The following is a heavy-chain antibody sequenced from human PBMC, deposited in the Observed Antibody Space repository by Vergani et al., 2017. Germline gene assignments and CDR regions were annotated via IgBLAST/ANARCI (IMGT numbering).Heavy chain of an antibody. CDR3: AINYGAQGYYFDY. CDR1: GFTFSSYA. J-gene: IGHJ4*02. CDR2: ISGSGGST. V-gene: IGHV3-23*01. D-gene: IGHD3-10*01. Sequence: EVQLLESGGGLVQPGGSLRLSCAASGFTFSSYAMSWVRQAPGKGLEWVSAISGSGGSTYYADSVKGRFTISRDNSKNTLYLQMNSLRAEDTAVYYCAINYGAQGYYFDYWGQGTLVTVSS.